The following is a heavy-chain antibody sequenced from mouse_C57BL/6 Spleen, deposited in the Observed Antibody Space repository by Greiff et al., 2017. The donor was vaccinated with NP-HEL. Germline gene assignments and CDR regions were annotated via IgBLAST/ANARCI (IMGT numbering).Heavy chain of an antibody. J-gene: IGHJ4*01. CDR3: ARHGGGYAMDY. Sequence: EVQGVESGGGLVKPGGSLKLSCAASGFTFSSYTMSWVRQTPEKRLEWVATISGGGGNTYYPDSVKGRFTISRDNAKNTLYLQMSSLRSEDTALYYCARHGGGYAMDYWGQGTSVTVSS. V-gene: IGHV5-9*01. CDR1: GFTFSSYT. CDR2: ISGGGGNT.